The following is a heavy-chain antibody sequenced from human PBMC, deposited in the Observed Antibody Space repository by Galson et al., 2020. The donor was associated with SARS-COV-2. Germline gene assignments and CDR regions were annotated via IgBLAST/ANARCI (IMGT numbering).Heavy chain of an antibody. J-gene: IGHJ4*02. D-gene: IGHD3-10*01. Sequence: GESLKTACERSAYRFAYYWNRGVRQTPVKALERIGMSPSGDAETKYSPSFPGQVTISADKSLTTAYLQWSSLKAADTAMYYCARPGGQFASYDYWGQGTLVTVSS. CDR2: SPSGDAET. CDR1: AYRFAYYW. V-gene: IGHV5-51*01. CDR3: ARPGGQFASYDY.